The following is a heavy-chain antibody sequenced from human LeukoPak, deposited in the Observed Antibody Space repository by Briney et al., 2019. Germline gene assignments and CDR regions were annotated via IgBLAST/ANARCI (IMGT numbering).Heavy chain of an antibody. J-gene: IGHJ6*02. CDR2: ISGSGGST. D-gene: IGHD4-23*01. V-gene: IGHV3-23*01. CDR3: AISISVTPYRWYGMDV. CDR1: GFTFSSYA. Sequence: GGSLRLSCAASGFTFSSYAMSWVRQAPGKGLEWVSAISGSGGSTYYADSVKGRFTISRDNSKNTLYLQMNSLRAEDTAVYYCAISISVTPYRWYGMDVWGQGTTVTVSS.